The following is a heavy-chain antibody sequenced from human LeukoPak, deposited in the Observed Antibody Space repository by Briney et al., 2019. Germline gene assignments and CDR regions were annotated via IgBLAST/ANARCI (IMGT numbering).Heavy chain of an antibody. CDR1: GFTFSNAW. J-gene: IGHJ5*02. Sequence: GGSLRLSCAASGFTFSNAWMSWVRQAPGKGLEWVGRIKSKTDGGTTDYAAPVKGRFTISRDDSKNTLYLQMNSLKTEDTAVYHCTTDPTEYSSGWYWFDPWGQGTLVTVSS. D-gene: IGHD6-19*01. V-gene: IGHV3-15*01. CDR2: IKSKTDGGTT. CDR3: TTDPTEYSSGWYWFDP.